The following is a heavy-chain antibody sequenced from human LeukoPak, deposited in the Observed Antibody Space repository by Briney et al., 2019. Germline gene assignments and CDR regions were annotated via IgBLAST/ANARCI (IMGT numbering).Heavy chain of an antibody. CDR3: ARDVNRYNWNDPADAFDI. D-gene: IGHD1-20*01. CDR1: GYTFTGYY. Sequence: ASVKVSCKASGYTFTGYYMHWVRQAPGQGLEWMGWINPNSGGTNYAQKFQGRVTMTRDTSISTAYMELSRLRSDDTAVYYCARDVNRYNWNDPADAFDIWGQGTMVTVSS. CDR2: INPNSGGT. J-gene: IGHJ3*02. V-gene: IGHV1-2*02.